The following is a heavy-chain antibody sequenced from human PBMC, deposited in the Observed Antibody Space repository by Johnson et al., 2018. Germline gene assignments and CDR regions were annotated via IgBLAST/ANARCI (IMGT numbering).Heavy chain of an antibody. V-gene: IGHV4-34*01. CDR1: GGSFSGYY. J-gene: IGHJ6*03. Sequence: QVQLQQWGAGLLKPSETLSLTCAVYGGSFSGYYWSWIRQPPGKGLEWIGEINHSGSTNYNPSLKSRVTISVDTSKNQFSLKLRSGPAADKAWYYCARDGVVVVAATPDYYYYYMDVWGKGTTVTVSS. CDR2: INHSGST. D-gene: IGHD2-15*01. CDR3: ARDGVVVVAATPDYYYYYMDV.